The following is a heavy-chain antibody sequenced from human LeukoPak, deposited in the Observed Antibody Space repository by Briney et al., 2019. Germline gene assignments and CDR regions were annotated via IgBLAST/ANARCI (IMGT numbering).Heavy chain of an antibody. CDR1: GFTFSSYW. Sequence: QSGGSLRLSCAASGFTFSSYWMSWVRQAPGQGLEWVANINQDGSEKYYVDSVKGRFTISRDNAKNSLFLQMNSLRAEDTAVYYCARLSSPLLSYYFDYWGLGTLVTVSS. D-gene: IGHD1-26*01. V-gene: IGHV3-7*01. CDR2: INQDGSEK. J-gene: IGHJ4*02. CDR3: ARLSSPLLSYYFDY.